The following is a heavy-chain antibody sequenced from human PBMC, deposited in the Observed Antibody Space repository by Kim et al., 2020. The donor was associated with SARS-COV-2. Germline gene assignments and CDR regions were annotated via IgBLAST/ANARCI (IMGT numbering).Heavy chain of an antibody. Sequence: SETLSLTCTVAGGYISRGGYYWSWIRQHPGKGLEWIGYIYYSGSTYYNPSLKSRVTISVDTSKNQFSLKLSSVTAADTAVYYCARGITIFGVVTNGMDVWGQGTTVTVSS. V-gene: IGHV4-31*03. CDR2: IYYSGST. J-gene: IGHJ6*02. CDR3: ARGITIFGVVTNGMDV. CDR1: GGYISRGGYY. D-gene: IGHD3-3*01.